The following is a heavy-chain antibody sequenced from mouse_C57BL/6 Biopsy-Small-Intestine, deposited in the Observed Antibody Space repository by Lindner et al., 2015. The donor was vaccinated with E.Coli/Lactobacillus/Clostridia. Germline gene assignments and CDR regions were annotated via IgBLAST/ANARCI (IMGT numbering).Heavy chain of an antibody. CDR3: ARHGNYYYAMDY. Sequence: VHAAGVWGGLVQPGESLKLSCESNEYEFPSHDMSWVRKTPEKRLELVAAINSDGGSTYYPDTMERRFIISRDNTKKTLYLQMSSLRSEDTALYYCARHGNYYYAMDYWGQGTSVTVSS. J-gene: IGHJ4*01. V-gene: IGHV5-2*01. D-gene: IGHD2-1*01. CDR1: EYEFPSHD. CDR2: INSDGGST.